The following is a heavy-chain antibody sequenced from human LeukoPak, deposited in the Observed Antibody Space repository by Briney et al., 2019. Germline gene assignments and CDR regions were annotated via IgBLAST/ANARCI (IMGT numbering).Heavy chain of an antibody. D-gene: IGHD2-15*01. CDR2: ISSSRGYI. V-gene: IGHV3-21*01. CDR1: GFAFSTYT. CDR3: ARALPSGAGCCGGGCYPLDY. Sequence: GGSLRLSCAASGFAFSTYTMHWVRQAPGKGLEWVSSISSSRGYISYADSLKGRFTISRDNAWNSLYLQIYSVRAEDTAGYYCARALPSGAGCCGGGCYPLDYWGQGTLVTVSS. J-gene: IGHJ4*02.